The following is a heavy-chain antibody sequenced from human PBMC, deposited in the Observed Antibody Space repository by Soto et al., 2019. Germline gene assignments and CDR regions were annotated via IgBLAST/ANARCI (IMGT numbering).Heavy chain of an antibody. D-gene: IGHD6-19*01. Sequence: EVQLLESGGGLVQPGGSLRISCAASGFTFSSYAMSWVRQAPGKGLEWVSAISGSGGSTYYADSVKGRFTISRDNSKNTLYLQMNSLRAEDTAVYYCAKDYPPHSYSSGWSPYYYYGMDVWGQGTTVTVSS. J-gene: IGHJ6*02. CDR3: AKDYPPHSYSSGWSPYYYYGMDV. CDR1: GFTFSSYA. CDR2: ISGSGGST. V-gene: IGHV3-23*01.